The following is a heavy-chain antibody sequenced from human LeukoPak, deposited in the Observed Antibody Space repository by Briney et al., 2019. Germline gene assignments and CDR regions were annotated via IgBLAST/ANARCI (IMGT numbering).Heavy chain of an antibody. D-gene: IGHD2-2*01. CDR1: GGXISSGGYS. V-gene: IGHV4-30-2*01. CDR2: IYHSGST. J-gene: IGHJ4*02. Sequence: PSETLSLTCAVSGGXISSGGYSWSWIRQPPGKSLEWIGYIYHSGSTYYNPSLKSRVTISVDRSKNQFSLKLSSVTAADTAVYYCARGVPAVDYWGQGTLVTVSS. CDR3: ARGVPAVDY.